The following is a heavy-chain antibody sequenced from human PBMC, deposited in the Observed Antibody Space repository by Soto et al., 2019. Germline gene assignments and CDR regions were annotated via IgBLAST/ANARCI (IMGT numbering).Heavy chain of an antibody. V-gene: IGHV1-46*01. J-gene: IGHJ6*02. CDR3: ARVKTQIAAAGRGDYYGMDV. D-gene: IGHD6-13*01. Sequence: ASVKVSCKASGYTFTSYHMQWVRQAPGEGLEWMGTVNPSGGSTSYAQKFQGRVTMTRDTSTITVHMELSSLRSEDTAVYYCARVKTQIAAAGRGDYYGMDVWGQGTTVTVSS. CDR1: GYTFTSYH. CDR2: VNPSGGST.